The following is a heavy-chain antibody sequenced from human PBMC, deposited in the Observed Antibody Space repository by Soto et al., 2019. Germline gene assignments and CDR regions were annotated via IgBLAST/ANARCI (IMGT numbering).Heavy chain of an antibody. CDR2: IYYSGST. D-gene: IGHD3-16*01. Sequence: SETLSLTCTVSGSSISSGGYYWSWIRQHPGKGLEWIGYIYYSGSTYYNPSLKSRVTISVDTSKNQCSLKLSSVTAADTAVYYCARGSYYDYVWGSYFYYYGMDVWGQGTTVTVSS. CDR1: GSSISSGGYY. J-gene: IGHJ6*02. V-gene: IGHV4-31*03. CDR3: ARGSYYDYVWGSYFYYYGMDV.